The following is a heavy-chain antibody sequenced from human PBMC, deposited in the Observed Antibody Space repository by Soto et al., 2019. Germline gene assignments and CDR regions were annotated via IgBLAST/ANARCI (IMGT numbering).Heavy chain of an antibody. Sequence: SVTVSCKASGGTFSSYAISWVQQAPGQGLEWMGGIIPIFGTADYAQKSQGRVTITADESTSTAYTELSSQRSEDTAADHRARGQVAGTRDWFDPWGQGTLVTVSS. V-gene: IGHV1-69*13. D-gene: IGHD6-19*01. CDR2: IIPIFGTA. CDR3: ARGQVAGTRDWFDP. J-gene: IGHJ5*02. CDR1: GGTFSSYA.